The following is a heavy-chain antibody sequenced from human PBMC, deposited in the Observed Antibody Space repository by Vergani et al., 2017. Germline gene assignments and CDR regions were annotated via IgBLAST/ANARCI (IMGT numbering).Heavy chain of an antibody. J-gene: IGHJ4*02. D-gene: IGHD3-16*02. Sequence: QVQLQESGPGLVKPSETLSLTCTVSGGSISSYYWSWIRQPPGKGLEWIGYIYYSGSTNYNPSLKSRVTISVDTSKNQFSLKLSSVTAADTAVYYCAKAPYDYVWGSYPHYFDYWGQGTLVTVSS. CDR3: AKAPYDYVWGSYPHYFDY. V-gene: IGHV4-59*08. CDR2: IYYSGST. CDR1: GGSISSYY.